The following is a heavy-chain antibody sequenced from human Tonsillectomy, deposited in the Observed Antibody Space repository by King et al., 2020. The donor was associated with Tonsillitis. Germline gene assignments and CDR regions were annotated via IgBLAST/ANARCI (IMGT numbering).Heavy chain of an antibody. CDR2: IYSVGNT. CDR1: GFTVSSNY. V-gene: IGHV3-66*01. J-gene: IGHJ4*02. CDR3: ARGYGGYGGDYFDY. Sequence: VQLVESGGGLVQPGGSLRLSCAASGFTVSSNYMSWVRQAPGKGLEWVAVIYSVGNTFYTDSVKGRFTISRDNSANTLYLQMDSLRAEDTAVYYCARGYGGYGGDYFDYWGQGTLVTVSS. D-gene: IGHD5-12*01.